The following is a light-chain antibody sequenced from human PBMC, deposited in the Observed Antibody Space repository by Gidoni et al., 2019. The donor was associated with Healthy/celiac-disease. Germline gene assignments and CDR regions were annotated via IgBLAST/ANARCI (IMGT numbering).Light chain of an antibody. V-gene: IGKV3-20*01. Sequence: EIVLTQSPGTLSLSPRESATLSCRASQSVSSSYLAWYQQKPGPAPRLLIYVASSRATGIPDRFSGSGSGTDFTLTISRLEPQDFAVYYCQQYGSSPWTFGQGTKVEIK. J-gene: IGKJ1*01. CDR3: QQYGSSPWT. CDR2: VAS. CDR1: QSVSSSY.